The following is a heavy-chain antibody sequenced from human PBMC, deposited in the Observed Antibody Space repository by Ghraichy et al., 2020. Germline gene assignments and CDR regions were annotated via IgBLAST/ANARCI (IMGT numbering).Heavy chain of an antibody. CDR1: GFTFSNAW. D-gene: IGHD3-22*01. J-gene: IGHJ4*02. CDR2: IKSKTDGGTT. CDR3: TTASYYYDSSGYFYYFDY. V-gene: IGHV3-15*01. Sequence: GESLNISCAASGFTFSNAWMSWVRQAPGKGLEWVGRIKSKTDGGTTDYAAPVKGRFTISRDDSKNTLYLQMNSLKTEDTAVYYCTTASYYYDSSGYFYYFDYWGQGTLVTVSS.